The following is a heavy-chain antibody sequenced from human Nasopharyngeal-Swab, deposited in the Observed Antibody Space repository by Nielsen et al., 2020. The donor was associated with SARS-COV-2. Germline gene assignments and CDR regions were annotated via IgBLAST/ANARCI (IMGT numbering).Heavy chain of an antibody. V-gene: IGHV4-34*01. CDR3: ARRGLITMIHRWFDP. D-gene: IGHD3-22*01. J-gene: IGHJ5*02. Sequence: RQAPGKGLEWIGEINHSGSTNYNPSLKSRVTISVDTPKNQFSLKLSSVTAADTAVYYCARRGLITMIHRWFDPWGQGTLVTVSS. CDR2: INHSGST.